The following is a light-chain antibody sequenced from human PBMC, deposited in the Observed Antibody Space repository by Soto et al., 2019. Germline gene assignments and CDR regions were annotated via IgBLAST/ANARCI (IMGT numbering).Light chain of an antibody. J-gene: IGKJ1*01. CDR2: SAS. CDR3: LQDYNYPWT. CDR1: QGIRND. V-gene: IGKV1-6*01. Sequence: AIQMTQSPSSLSASVGDRVTITCRASQGIRNDLGWFQQKPGKAPKLLIYSASSLQSGVPSRFSGSGSGTDFTLTISSLQPEDFATYYCLQDYNYPWTFGQGTKVEIK.